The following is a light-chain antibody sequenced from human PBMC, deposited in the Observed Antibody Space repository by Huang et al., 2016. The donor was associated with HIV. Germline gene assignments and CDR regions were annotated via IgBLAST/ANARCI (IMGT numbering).Light chain of an antibody. Sequence: DIQLTQSPSTLSASVGDRLTTTCRASQNISSWLAWYQQKPGKAPKLLIYKISSLESGVPSRFIGSGSGTKFTLTINSLQPDDIGTYYCQYGETFGQGSKVEVK. CDR3: QYGET. J-gene: IGKJ1*01. CDR2: KIS. CDR1: QNISSW. V-gene: IGKV1-5*03.